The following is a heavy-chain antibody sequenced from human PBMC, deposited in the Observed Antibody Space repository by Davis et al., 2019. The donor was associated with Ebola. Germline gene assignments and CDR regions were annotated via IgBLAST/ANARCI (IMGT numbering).Heavy chain of an antibody. D-gene: IGHD2-15*01. Sequence: GESLKISCTASGLPFSSFWMHWVRQIPGKGLVWLSGSNPDGSITNYADSVKGRFTVSRDNAKNTLYLQMNSLRADDTALYYCVRDVHYSENALDVWGQGTAVTVSS. J-gene: IGHJ3*01. V-gene: IGHV3-74*01. CDR2: SNPDGSIT. CDR1: GLPFSSFW. CDR3: VRDVHYSENALDV.